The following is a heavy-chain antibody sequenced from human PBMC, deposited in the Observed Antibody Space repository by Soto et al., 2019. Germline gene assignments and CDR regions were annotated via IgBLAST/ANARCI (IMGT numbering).Heavy chain of an antibody. V-gene: IGHV4-39*01. Sequence: QLQLQESGPGLVKPWETLSLTCTVSGDSISRSNYYWAWIRQPPGKGPEWVGSIYRNGDTYKTPPLKSRLPIFLDTARNGNSLPLSSVTGPGTAFFFCARGGQYFDMGTHHFGIWGQGVVVTVSS. J-gene: IGHJ4*02. CDR3: ARGGQYFDMGTHHFGI. CDR1: GDSISRSNYY. CDR2: IYRNGDT. D-gene: IGHD3-9*01.